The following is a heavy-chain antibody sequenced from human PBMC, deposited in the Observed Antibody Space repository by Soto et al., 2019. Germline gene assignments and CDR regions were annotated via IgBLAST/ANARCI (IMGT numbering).Heavy chain of an antibody. Sequence: PGESLRLSCAAFGFKISSSSMNWVRQAPGRWLEWVAYISDSGSNTLYEDAVKGRFTLSRDTARNSLYLQMSGLRGEDRAVHSRARYYDGRSGYDGMGDWGQSTTVTV. D-gene: IGHD3-22*01. CDR1: GFKISSSS. CDR2: ISDSGSNT. J-gene: IGHJ6*02. CDR3: ARYYDGRSGYDGMGD. V-gene: IGHV3-48*01.